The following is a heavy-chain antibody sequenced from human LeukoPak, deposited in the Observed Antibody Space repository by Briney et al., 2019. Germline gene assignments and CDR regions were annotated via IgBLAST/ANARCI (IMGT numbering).Heavy chain of an antibody. Sequence: SETLSLTCTVSGGSISSSSYYWGWIRQPPGKGLEWIGSIYYSGSTYYNPSLKSRATISVDTSKNHLSLKLNSVTAADTAVYYCARGRVSVTGYYFAMDVWGQGTTVTVSS. CDR2: IYYSGST. CDR1: GGSISSSSYY. CDR3: ARGRVSVTGYYFAMDV. D-gene: IGHD2-21*02. J-gene: IGHJ6*02. V-gene: IGHV4-39*02.